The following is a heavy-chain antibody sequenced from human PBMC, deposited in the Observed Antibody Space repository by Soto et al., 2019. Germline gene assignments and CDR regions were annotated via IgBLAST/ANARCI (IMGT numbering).Heavy chain of an antibody. J-gene: IGHJ5*02. V-gene: IGHV4-30-2*01. CDR2: IYHSGSN. CDR1: GGSISSGGYS. CDR3: ARVPSP. Sequence: QLQLQESGSGLVKPSQTLSLTCAVSGGSISSGGYSWSWVRQPPGKGLEWIGYIYHSGSNYYNPSLKSRVTITVVRSKNTFSLKLSSVTAADTAVYYWARVPSPWGQGTLVTVSS.